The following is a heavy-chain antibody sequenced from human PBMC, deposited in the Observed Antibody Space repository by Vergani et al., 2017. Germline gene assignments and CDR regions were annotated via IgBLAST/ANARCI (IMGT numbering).Heavy chain of an antibody. CDR2: IHPADSDT. V-gene: IGHV5-51*01. Sequence: EVQLVQSGAEVKKPGESLKISCQISGYSFTNYWIGWVRQMPGKGLEWMGIIHPADSDTRYSPSFQGQVTISVDKSISTAYLQRSSLKASDTAMYYCARRGSGSYGYWFDPWGQGTLVTVSS. D-gene: IGHD1-26*01. CDR3: ARRGSGSYGYWFDP. CDR1: GYSFTNYW. J-gene: IGHJ5*02.